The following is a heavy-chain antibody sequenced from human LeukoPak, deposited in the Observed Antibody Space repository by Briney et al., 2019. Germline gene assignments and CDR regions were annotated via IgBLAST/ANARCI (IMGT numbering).Heavy chain of an antibody. V-gene: IGHV3-66*02. J-gene: IGHJ6*03. CDR3: ARDAVVTYGYYYMDV. D-gene: IGHD3-16*01. Sequence: GGSLRLSCAASGFTVSSNYMSWVRQAPGKGLEWVSVIYSGGSTYYADSVKGRFTIPRDNSKNTLYLQMNSLRAEDTAVYYCARDAVVTYGYYYMDVWGKGTTVTVSS. CDR1: GFTVSSNY. CDR2: IYSGGST.